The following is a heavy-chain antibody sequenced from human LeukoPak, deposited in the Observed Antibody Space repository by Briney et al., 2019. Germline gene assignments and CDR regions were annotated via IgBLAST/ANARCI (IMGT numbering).Heavy chain of an antibody. CDR1: GVSISSGGYS. V-gene: IGHV4-30-2*01. J-gene: IGHJ4*02. CDR2: IYHSGTT. Sequence: SETPSLTCAVSGVSISSGGYSWSWIRQPPGKGLEWIGYIYHSGTTYYNPSLKSRVTMSVDRSKNQFSLNLSSVTAADTAVYYCAREATGSGRTAYFDYWGQGTLVTVSS. D-gene: IGHD3-10*01. CDR3: AREATGSGRTAYFDY.